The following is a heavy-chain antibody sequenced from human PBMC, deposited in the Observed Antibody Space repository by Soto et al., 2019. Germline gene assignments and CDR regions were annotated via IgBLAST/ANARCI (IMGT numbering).Heavy chain of an antibody. J-gene: IGHJ4*01. CDR1: GASISSGDDY. V-gene: IGHV4-30-4*01. Sequence: SETLSLTCTVSGASISSGDDYWSWIRQPPGKGLEWIGYIYYSENTYSNPSLKSRVAISGDTSKNQFSLKLSSVTAADTAVYYCARVGYGMAAPAIDNWGQGTAVTVSS. CDR3: ARVGYGMAAPAIDN. CDR2: IYYSENT. D-gene: IGHD6-13*01.